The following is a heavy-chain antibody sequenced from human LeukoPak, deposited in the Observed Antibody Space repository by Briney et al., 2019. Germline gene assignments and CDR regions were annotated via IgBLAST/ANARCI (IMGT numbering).Heavy chain of an antibody. CDR1: GYTFIDYY. D-gene: IGHD1-26*01. V-gene: IGHV1-2*02. CDR2: VSPNSGGT. CDR3: ARGGGRYSVDY. Sequence: ASVKVSCKASGYTFIDYYMHWVRQAPGQGREWIGWVSPNSGGTKYVQKFQGRVTMTRDTSITTVYMELSGLSFDDTAVYYCARGGGRYSVDYWGQGTLVIVSS. J-gene: IGHJ4*02.